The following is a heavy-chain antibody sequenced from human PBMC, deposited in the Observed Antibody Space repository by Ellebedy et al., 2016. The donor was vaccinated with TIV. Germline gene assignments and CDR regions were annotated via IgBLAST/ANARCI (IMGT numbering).Heavy chain of an antibody. D-gene: IGHD5-18*01. CDR1: DSSISSARY. J-gene: IGHJ4*02. V-gene: IGHV4-38-2*02. Sequence: MPSETLSLTCTDSDSSISSARYWGWIRQSTGKGLEWNGTVYQSGTAWYNPSLKSRVTISMDTSKNQFSLRLTSVTAADTAIYFCARLPRGDIYGYFDYWGQGTLVTVSS. CDR3: ARLPRGDIYGYFDY. CDR2: VYQSGTA.